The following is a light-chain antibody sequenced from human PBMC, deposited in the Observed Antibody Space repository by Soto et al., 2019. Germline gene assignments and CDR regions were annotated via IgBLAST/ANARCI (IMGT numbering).Light chain of an antibody. Sequence: QSALTQPASVSGSPGQSITISCTGTSSDVGGYNYVSWFQQHPGIAPKLMIYDVTNRPSGVSNRFSGSKSGNTASLTISGLQAEDEADYYCSSYTSSSTLVVFGGGTKVTVL. CDR2: DVT. CDR1: SSDVGGYNY. J-gene: IGLJ2*01. V-gene: IGLV2-14*01. CDR3: SSYTSSSTLVV.